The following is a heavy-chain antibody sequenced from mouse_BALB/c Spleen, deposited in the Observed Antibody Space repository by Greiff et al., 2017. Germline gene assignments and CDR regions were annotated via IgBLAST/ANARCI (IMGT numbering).Heavy chain of an antibody. V-gene: IGHV1-77*01. D-gene: IGHD2-1*01. J-gene: IGHJ3*01. CDR2: IYPGSGST. CDR3: ARSGFYGNFAY. Sequence: VQLQQSGPELVKPGASVKMSCKASGYTFTDYVISWVKQRTGQGLEWIGEIYPGSGSTYYNEKFKGKATLTADKSSNTAYMQLSSLTSEDSAVYFCARSGFYGNFAYWGQGTLVTVSA. CDR1: GYTFTDYV.